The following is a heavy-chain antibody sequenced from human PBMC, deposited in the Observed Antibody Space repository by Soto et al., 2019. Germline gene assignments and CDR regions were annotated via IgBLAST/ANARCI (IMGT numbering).Heavy chain of an antibody. D-gene: IGHD4-4*01. CDR1: GFTFSSYG. CDR3: AKDHAVTTSYYYYYYMDV. CDR2: ISYDGSNK. V-gene: IGHV3-30*18. Sequence: GGSLRLSCAASGFTFSSYGMHWVRQAPGKGLEWVAVISYDGSNKYYAASVKGRFTISRDNSKNTLYLQMNSLRAEDTAVYYCAKDHAVTTSYYYYYYMDVWGKGTTVTVSS. J-gene: IGHJ6*03.